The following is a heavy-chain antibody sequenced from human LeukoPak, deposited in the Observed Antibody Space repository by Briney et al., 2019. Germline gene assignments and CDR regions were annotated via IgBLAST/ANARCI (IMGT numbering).Heavy chain of an antibody. V-gene: IGHV1-45*02. CDR2: ITPFNGNT. D-gene: IGHD5-12*01. J-gene: IGHJ4*02. CDR3: ARFSGYDTTDDY. Sequence: SVKVSCKASGYTFTYRYLHWVRQAPGQALEWMGWITPFNGNTNYAQEFQDRVTITRDRSMSTAYMELSSLRSEDTAMYYCARFSGYDTTDDYWGQGTLVTVSS. CDR1: GYTFTYRY.